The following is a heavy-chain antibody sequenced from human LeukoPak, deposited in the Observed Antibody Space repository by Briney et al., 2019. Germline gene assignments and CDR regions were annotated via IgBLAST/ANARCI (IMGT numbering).Heavy chain of an antibody. D-gene: IGHD2-21*02. CDR1: GFTFSDYY. CDR2: ISSSGSTI. CDR3: ARVREVTAITTYYYYYYMDV. V-gene: IGHV3-11*01. J-gene: IGHJ6*03. Sequence: GGSLRLSCAASGFTFSDYYMSWIRQAPGKGLEWVSYISSSGSTIYYADSVKGRFTISRDNAKNSLYLQMNSLRAEDTAVYYCARVREVTAITTYYYYYYMDVWGKGTTVTVSS.